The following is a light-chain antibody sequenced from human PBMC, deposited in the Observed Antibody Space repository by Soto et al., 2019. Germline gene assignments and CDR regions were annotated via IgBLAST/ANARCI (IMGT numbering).Light chain of an antibody. CDR3: LQDHGFPLA. CDR2: AAS. Sequence: AIQMTQSPSSLSASVGDRVTINCRASQDIRNDLGWYQQKPGKAPKLLIYAASSLQSEVPSRFSGSGSGTDFTLTISSLQPEDFATYFCLQDHGFPLAFGGGTKVEIK. V-gene: IGKV1-6*01. J-gene: IGKJ4*01. CDR1: QDIRND.